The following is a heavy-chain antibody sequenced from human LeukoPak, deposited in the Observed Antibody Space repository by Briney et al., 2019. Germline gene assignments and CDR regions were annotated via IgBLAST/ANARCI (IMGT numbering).Heavy chain of an antibody. J-gene: IGHJ4*02. Sequence: PGGSLRLSCAASGFTFRDYEMNWVRQAPGKGLEWVSYISSSGSTIYYADSVKGRFTISRDSAKKSVYLQMNSLRAEDTAVYYCARDGKYDSSGYYSLDYWGQGTLVTVSS. V-gene: IGHV3-48*03. CDR1: GFTFRDYE. CDR3: ARDGKYDSSGYYSLDY. CDR2: ISSSGSTI. D-gene: IGHD3-22*01.